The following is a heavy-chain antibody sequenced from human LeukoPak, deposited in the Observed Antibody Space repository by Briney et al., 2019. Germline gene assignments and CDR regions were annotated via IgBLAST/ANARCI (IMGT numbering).Heavy chain of an antibody. CDR2: ISSSGSTI. CDR1: GFTFSDYY. J-gene: IGHJ4*02. V-gene: IGHV3-11*01. Sequence: GGSLRLSCAASGFTFSDYYMSWIRQAPGKGLEWVSYISSSGSTIYYADSVKGRFTISRDNVKNSLYLQMGSLRADDTAVYYCAKRGIAEAASFDYWGQGTLVTVSS. CDR3: AKRGIAEAASFDY. D-gene: IGHD6-13*01.